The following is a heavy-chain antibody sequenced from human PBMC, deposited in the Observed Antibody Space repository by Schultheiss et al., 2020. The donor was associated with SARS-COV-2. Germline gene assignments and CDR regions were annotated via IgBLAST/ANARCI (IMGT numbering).Heavy chain of an antibody. CDR1: GFTFSSYG. J-gene: IGHJ6*02. CDR2: IWYDGSNK. Sequence: GGSLRLSCAASGFTFSSYGMHWVRQAPGKGLEWVAVIWYDGSNKYYADSVKGRFTISRDNSKNTLYLQMNSLRAEDTAAYYCARDISSYYGMDVWGQGTTVTVSS. CDR3: ARDISSYYGMDV. D-gene: IGHD3-3*02. V-gene: IGHV3-33*08.